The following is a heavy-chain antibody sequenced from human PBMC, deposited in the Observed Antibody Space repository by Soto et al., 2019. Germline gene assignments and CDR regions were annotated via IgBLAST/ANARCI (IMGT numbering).Heavy chain of an antibody. D-gene: IGHD2-21*01. CDR3: ARGSSFRGDFDI. Sequence: ASETLSLTCGVSGGSVISSSWWTWLRQSPGKGLEWIGEIYHAGSPNYNPSFQSRVIISLDKSKNNFSLRLTSVTAADAAIYYCARGSSFRGDFDIWGQGTTVT. V-gene: IGHV4-4*02. J-gene: IGHJ3*02. CDR1: GGSVISSSW. CDR2: IYHAGSP.